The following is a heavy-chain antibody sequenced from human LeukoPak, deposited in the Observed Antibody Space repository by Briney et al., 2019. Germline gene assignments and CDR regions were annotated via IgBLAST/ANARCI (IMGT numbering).Heavy chain of an antibody. CDR1: GGTFSSYA. J-gene: IGHJ4*02. D-gene: IGHD6-13*01. CDR2: IIPILGIA. Sequence: SVKVSCKASGGTFSSYAISWVRQAPGQGLEWMGRIIPILGIANYAQKFQGRVTITADKSTSTAYMELSSLRSEDTAVYYCASPIAAAGTGVFDYWGQGTLVTVSS. V-gene: IGHV1-69*04. CDR3: ASPIAAAGTGVFDY.